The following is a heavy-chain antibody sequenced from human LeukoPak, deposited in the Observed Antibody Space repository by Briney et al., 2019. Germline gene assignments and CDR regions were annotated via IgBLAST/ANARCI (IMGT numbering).Heavy chain of an antibody. Sequence: SQTLSLTCAISGDSVSSNSAAWNWIRQSPSRGLEWLGRTYYRSKWYNDFAVSVKSRITLNPDTSKNQFSLQLNSVTPEDAAVYYCAREDYYDSSGYYLYYFDYWGQGTLVTVSS. V-gene: IGHV6-1*01. CDR2: TYYRSKWYN. J-gene: IGHJ4*02. CDR1: GDSVSSNSAA. D-gene: IGHD3-22*01. CDR3: AREDYYDSSGYYLYYFDY.